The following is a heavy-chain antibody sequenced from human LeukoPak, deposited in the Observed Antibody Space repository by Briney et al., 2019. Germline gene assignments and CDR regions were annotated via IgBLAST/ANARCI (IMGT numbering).Heavy chain of an antibody. J-gene: IGHJ4*02. CDR3: ARDGWLKVGANDY. V-gene: IGHV4-39*02. CDR2: IYYSGST. Sequence: SETLSLTCTVSGGSISSSSYYWGWIRQPPGKGLEWIGSIYYSGSTYYNPSLKSRVTISVDTSKNQFSLKLSSVTAADTAVYYCARDGWLKVGANDYWGQGTLVTVSS. CDR1: GGSISSSSYY. D-gene: IGHD1-26*01.